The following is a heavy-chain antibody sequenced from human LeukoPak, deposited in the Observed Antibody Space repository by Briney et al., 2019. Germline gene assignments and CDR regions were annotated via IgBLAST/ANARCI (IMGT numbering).Heavy chain of an antibody. V-gene: IGHV3-23*01. D-gene: IGHD4-11*01. Sequence: PGGSLRLSCAASGFTFSSYAMSWVRQAPGKGLEWVSGISGSSGGTYYAESVKGRFIISRDSSQNTRYLQMHSLKVEDTAIYYCARRRLQIDYWGQGTLVTVSS. CDR1: GFTFSSYA. J-gene: IGHJ4*02. CDR3: ARRRLQIDY. CDR2: ISGSSGGT.